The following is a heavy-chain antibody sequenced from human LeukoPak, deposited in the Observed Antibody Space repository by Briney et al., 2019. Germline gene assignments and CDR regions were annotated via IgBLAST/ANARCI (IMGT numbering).Heavy chain of an antibody. CDR2: IYTSGST. CDR1: GGSISSGSYY. CDR3: ARDYGYCSSTSCYTEFDYYYYMDV. V-gene: IGHV4-61*02. Sequence: SETLSLTCTVSGGSISSGSYYWNWIRQPAGKGLEWIGRIYTSGSTNYNPSLKSRVTISVDTSKNQFSLKLSSVTAADTAVYYCARDYGYCSSTSCYTEFDYYYYMDVWGKGTTVTASS. D-gene: IGHD2-2*02. J-gene: IGHJ6*03.